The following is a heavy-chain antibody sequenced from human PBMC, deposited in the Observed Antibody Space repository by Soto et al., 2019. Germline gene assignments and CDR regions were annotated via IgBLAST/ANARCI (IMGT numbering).Heavy chain of an antibody. D-gene: IGHD3-10*01. CDR1: GYTFARYQ. CDR2: ISAYNGDA. CDR3: ARLDYGSGYFYYYYMDG. Sequence: GASVKVSCKASGYTFARYQIGWVRQAPGQGLEWMGWISAYNGDANYAQKFQGRVTMTTDTSTSTAYLELESLRFDDTAVYFCARLDYGSGYFYYYYMDGWGSGTTVTVSS. V-gene: IGHV1-18*01. J-gene: IGHJ6*03.